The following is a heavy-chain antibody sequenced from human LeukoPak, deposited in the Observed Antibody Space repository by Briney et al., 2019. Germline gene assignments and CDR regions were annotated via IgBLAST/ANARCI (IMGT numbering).Heavy chain of an antibody. CDR2: IKQDGSEK. Sequence: GGSLRLSCAASGFTVSSNYMSWVRQAPGKGLEWVANIKQDGSEKYYVDSVKGRFTISRDNAKNSLYLQMNSLRAEDTAVYYCARAAARDYYYYYMDVWGKGTTVTVSS. CDR1: GFTVSSNY. D-gene: IGHD6-6*01. CDR3: ARAAARDYYYYYMDV. J-gene: IGHJ6*03. V-gene: IGHV3-7*01.